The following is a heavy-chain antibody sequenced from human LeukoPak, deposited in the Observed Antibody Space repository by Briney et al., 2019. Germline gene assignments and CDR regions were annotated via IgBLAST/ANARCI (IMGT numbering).Heavy chain of an antibody. V-gene: IGHV4-59*08. J-gene: IGHJ4*02. CDR3: ARSGSDLRLLWFGELFL. D-gene: IGHD3-10*01. CDR2: IYYSGST. Sequence: SETLSLTCTVSGGSISSYYWSWIRQPPGKGLEWIGYIYYSGSTNYNPSLKSRVTISVDTSKNQFSLKLSPVTAADTAVYYCARSGSDLRLLWFGELFLWGQGTLVTVSS. CDR1: GGSISSYY.